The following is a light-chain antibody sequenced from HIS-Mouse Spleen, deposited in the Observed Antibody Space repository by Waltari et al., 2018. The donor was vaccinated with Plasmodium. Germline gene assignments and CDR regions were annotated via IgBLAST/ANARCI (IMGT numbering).Light chain of an antibody. CDR2: AGS. CDR1: SSDVGSYNL. J-gene: IGLJ2*01. V-gene: IGLV2-23*03. Sequence: QSALTQPASVSGSPGQSITISCTGTSSDVGSYNLVSWYQQHPGKAPKLMIYAGSKRPSGVSNRFSGSKSGNTASLTISGLQDEDEADYYCCSYAGSSTFVVFGGGTKLTVL. CDR3: CSYAGSSTFVV.